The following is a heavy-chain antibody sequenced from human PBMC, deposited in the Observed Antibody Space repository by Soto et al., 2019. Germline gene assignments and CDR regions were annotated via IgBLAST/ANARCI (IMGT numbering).Heavy chain of an antibody. Sequence: EVQLLESGGGLVQPGGSLRLSCAASGFTFNNYAMSWVRQAPGKGLEWVSAIGGSGGNTYYADSVKGRFTISRDNSTNTLDLQMNSLRAEDTAVYYCAKETSLSGRYYGMDVWGQGTTVTVSS. CDR2: IGGSGGNT. V-gene: IGHV3-23*01. CDR3: AKETSLSGRYYGMDV. J-gene: IGHJ6*01. CDR1: GFTFNNYA. D-gene: IGHD1-26*01.